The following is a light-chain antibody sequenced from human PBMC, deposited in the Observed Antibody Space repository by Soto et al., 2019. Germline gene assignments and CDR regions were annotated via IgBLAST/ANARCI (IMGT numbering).Light chain of an antibody. V-gene: IGKV1-39*01. CDR3: QQCYSTPLT. Sequence: DIQMTQSPSSLSASVGDRVTITCPASQSISSYLNWYQQKPGKAPKLLIYAASSFQGGVPSRFCGSGSGTAFPRTISSLQPEDFANYYCQQCYSTPLTFGGGTKVEIK. CDR1: QSISSY. CDR2: AAS. J-gene: IGKJ4*01.